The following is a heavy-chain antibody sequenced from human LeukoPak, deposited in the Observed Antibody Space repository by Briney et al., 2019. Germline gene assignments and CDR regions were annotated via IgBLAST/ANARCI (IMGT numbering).Heavy chain of an antibody. CDR2: ISGSGGST. Sequence: GGSLRLSCTASGFTFGDYAMSWVRQAPGKGLEWVSSISGSGGSTYYADSVKGRFTISRDNSKNTLYLQMNSLRVEDTAVYYCAKGTGSSGVVYFDYWGQGTLVTVSS. CDR3: AKGTGSSGVVYFDY. CDR1: GFTFGDYA. D-gene: IGHD3-3*01. J-gene: IGHJ4*02. V-gene: IGHV3-23*01.